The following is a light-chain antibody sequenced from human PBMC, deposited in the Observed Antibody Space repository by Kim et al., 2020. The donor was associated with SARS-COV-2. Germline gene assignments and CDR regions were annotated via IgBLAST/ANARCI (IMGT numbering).Light chain of an antibody. CDR3: QQYYSAPLT. V-gene: IGKV4-1*01. CDR1: QNILYHSDNRNY. CDR2: WAS. Sequence: ATIHCKSSQNILYHSDNRNYLAWYQKKPGQPPKLLIYWASTRESGVPDRFSGSVSGTDFTLTITGLQAEDVAVYYCQQYYSAPLTFGGGTKVDIK. J-gene: IGKJ4*01.